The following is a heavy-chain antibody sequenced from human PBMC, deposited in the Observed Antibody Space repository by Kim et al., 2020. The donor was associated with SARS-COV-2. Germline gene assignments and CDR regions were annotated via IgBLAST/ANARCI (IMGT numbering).Heavy chain of an antibody. CDR3: MRNTWRSSFDF. V-gene: IGHV3-49*04. Sequence: GGSLRLSCTASGFVFGDYDMTWVRQAPGKGLEWIARIRNKIYHTTLHYAASVQGRFTVSRDDSESITYLEMRSLKTEDTAVYYCMRNTWRSSFDFWGQGT. CDR1: GFVFGDYD. J-gene: IGHJ4*02. CDR2: IRNKIYHTTL.